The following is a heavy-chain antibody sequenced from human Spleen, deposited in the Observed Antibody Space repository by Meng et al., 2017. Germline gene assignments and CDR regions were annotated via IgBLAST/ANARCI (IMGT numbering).Heavy chain of an antibody. CDR3: ARGTPGRSYSDY. CDR2: LGAHDGDT. Sequence: QMQLVQSGAEVKKTGSSVKVSCKASGYTFTYRYLHWVRQAPGQGLEWMAWLGAHDGDTSHAPKFQGRVTVSADRPTATAYMELRSLRSDDTAVYYCARGTPGRSYSDYWGQGTLVTVSS. CDR1: GYTFTYRY. V-gene: IGHV1-45*01. J-gene: IGHJ4*02. D-gene: IGHD3-10*01.